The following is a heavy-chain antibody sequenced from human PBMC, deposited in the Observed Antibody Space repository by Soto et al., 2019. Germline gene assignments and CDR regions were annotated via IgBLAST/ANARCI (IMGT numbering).Heavy chain of an antibody. D-gene: IGHD5-18*01. CDR1: GGTFSSYA. CDR3: ARDQGIQLLYGYFMDV. V-gene: IGHV1-69*06. CDR2: IIPIFGTA. Sequence: SVKVSRKASGGTFSSYAISWVRQAPGQGLEWMGGIIPIFGTANYAQKFQGRVTITADKSTSTAYMELSSLRSEDTAVYYCARDQGIQLLYGYFMDVWGQGTTVTVSS. J-gene: IGHJ6*02.